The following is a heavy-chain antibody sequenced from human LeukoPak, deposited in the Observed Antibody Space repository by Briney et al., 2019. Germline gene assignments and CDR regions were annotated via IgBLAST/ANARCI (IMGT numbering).Heavy chain of an antibody. D-gene: IGHD3-10*01. V-gene: IGHV4-39*07. CDR2: IYYSGST. CDR1: GGSISSSSYY. Sequence: SETLSLTCTVSGGSISSSSYYWGWIRQPPGKGLEWIGSIYYSGSTYYNPSLKSRVTISVDTSKNQFSLKLSSVTAADTAVYYCARQLSGSSTLFDYWGQGTLVTVSS. J-gene: IGHJ4*02. CDR3: ARQLSGSSTLFDY.